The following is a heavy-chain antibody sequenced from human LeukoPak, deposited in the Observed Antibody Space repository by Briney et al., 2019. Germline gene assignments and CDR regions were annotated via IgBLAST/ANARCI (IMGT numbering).Heavy chain of an antibody. CDR3: ATPPYGTDTYGSWFES. Sequence: GGSLRLSCTASGIAFNQYSMHWVRQAPGKGLEWVAFILSDGSTKYYEDSVKGRFTISRDNSNKTLYLQMNSLSAEDTGMYYCATPPYGTDTYGSWFESWGQGTLVTVSS. J-gene: IGHJ5*01. CDR1: GIAFNQYS. D-gene: IGHD3-10*01. CDR2: ILSDGSTK. V-gene: IGHV3-30*02.